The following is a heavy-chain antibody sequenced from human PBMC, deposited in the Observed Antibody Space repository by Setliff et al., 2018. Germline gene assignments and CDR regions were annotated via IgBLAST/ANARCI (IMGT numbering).Heavy chain of an antibody. Sequence: ASETLSLTCTVSGDSISRYYWSWIRQPPGKGLEWIGHISPSGSTTYNPSVKSRVTISVDTSKNQFSLKLSSVTAADTAVYYCARGDEIVQGRHGAFDIWGQGTMVTVSS. J-gene: IGHJ3*02. CDR3: ARGDEIVQGRHGAFDI. CDR2: ISPSGST. CDR1: GDSISRYY. V-gene: IGHV4-4*08. D-gene: IGHD1-1*01.